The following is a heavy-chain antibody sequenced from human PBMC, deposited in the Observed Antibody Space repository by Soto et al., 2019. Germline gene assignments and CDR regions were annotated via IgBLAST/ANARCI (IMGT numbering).Heavy chain of an antibody. Sequence: PSETLSLTCTVSGGSISSSSYYWGWIRQPPGKGLEWIGSIYYSGSTYYNPSLKSRVTISVDTSKNQFSLKLSSVTAADTAVYYCARQRFIAAPYYYHGMDVWGQGTAVTVSS. V-gene: IGHV4-39*01. D-gene: IGHD6-6*01. CDR1: GGSISSSSYY. CDR2: IYYSGST. J-gene: IGHJ6*02. CDR3: ARQRFIAAPYYYHGMDV.